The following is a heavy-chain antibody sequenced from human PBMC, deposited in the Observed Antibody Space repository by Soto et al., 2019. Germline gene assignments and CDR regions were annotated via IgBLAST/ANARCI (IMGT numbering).Heavy chain of an antibody. Sequence: QVQLQESGPGLVKPSGTLSLTCTVSGGSISSDYWWTWVRQPPGKGLEWIAEMYHSGTTNYNPSLKSRVTISVEKSKNKISLKLSSVTAADTAVYYCARVLSSGWSRFDYWGQGTLVTVSS. CDR3: ARVLSSGWSRFDY. CDR2: MYHSGTT. D-gene: IGHD6-19*01. CDR1: GGSISSDYW. J-gene: IGHJ4*02. V-gene: IGHV4-4*02.